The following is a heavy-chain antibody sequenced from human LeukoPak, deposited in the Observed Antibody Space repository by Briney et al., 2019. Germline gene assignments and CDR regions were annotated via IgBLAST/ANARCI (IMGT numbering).Heavy chain of an antibody. CDR3: TTRSFVGATVQRDFDY. J-gene: IGHJ4*02. Sequence: PGGSLRLSCAASGFTFSNAWMSWVRQAPGKGLEWVGRIKSKTDGGTTDYAAPVKGRFTTSRDDSKNTLYLQMNSLKTEDTAVYYCTTRSFVGATVQRDFDYWGQGTLVTVSS. CDR1: GFTFSNAW. CDR2: IKSKTDGGTT. V-gene: IGHV3-15*01. D-gene: IGHD1-26*01.